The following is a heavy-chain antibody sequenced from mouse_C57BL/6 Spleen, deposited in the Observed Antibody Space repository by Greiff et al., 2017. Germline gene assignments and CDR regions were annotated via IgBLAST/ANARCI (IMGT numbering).Heavy chain of an antibody. J-gene: IGHJ4*01. V-gene: IGHV14-2*01. Sequence: EVKLLESGAELVKPGASVKLSCTASGFNIKDYYMHWVKQRTEQGLEWIGRIDPEDGETKYAPKFQGKATITADTSSNTAYLQLSSLTSEDTAVYYCARESPAYYSKRDAMDYWGQGTSVTVSS. CDR2: IDPEDGET. CDR3: ARESPAYYSKRDAMDY. D-gene: IGHD2-5*01. CDR1: GFNIKDYY.